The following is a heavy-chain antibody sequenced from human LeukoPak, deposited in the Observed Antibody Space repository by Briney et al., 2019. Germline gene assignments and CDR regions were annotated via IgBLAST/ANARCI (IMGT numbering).Heavy chain of an antibody. J-gene: IGHJ5*02. CDR3: ARDQGITIFGVWFDP. V-gene: IGHV4-4*07. CDR2: IYTSGST. CDR1: GGSISSYY. D-gene: IGHD3-3*01. Sequence: SETLSLTCTVSGGSISSYYWSWIRQPAGKGLEWIGRIYTSGSTNYNPSLKSRVTMSVDTSKDQFSLKLSSVTAADTAVYYCARDQGITIFGVWFDPWGQGTLVTVSS.